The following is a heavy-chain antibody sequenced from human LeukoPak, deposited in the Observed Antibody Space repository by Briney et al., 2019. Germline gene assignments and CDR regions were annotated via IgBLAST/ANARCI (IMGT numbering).Heavy chain of an antibody. CDR2: ISSSSSYI. V-gene: IGHV3-21*03. Sequence: GGSLRLSCAASGFTFSSYSMNWVRQAPGKGLEWVSSISSSSSYIEYADSVKGRFTISRDNAKNSLYLQMNSLTAVYTAVYYGAGIGTLSVATVDYWGQGTLVTVSS. J-gene: IGHJ4*02. D-gene: IGHD3-10*01. CDR3: AGIGTLSVATVDY. CDR1: GFTFSSYS.